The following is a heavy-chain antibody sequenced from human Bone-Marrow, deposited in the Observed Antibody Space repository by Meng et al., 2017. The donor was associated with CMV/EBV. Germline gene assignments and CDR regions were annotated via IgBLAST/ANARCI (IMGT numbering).Heavy chain of an antibody. D-gene: IGHD6-13*01. CDR1: GFTFSSYS. CDR2: ISSSSSYI. Sequence: GESLKISCAASGFTFSSYSMNWVRQAPGKGLEWVSSISSSSSYIYYADSVKGRFTISRDNSKNTLYLQMNSLRAEDTAVYYCAKGGQDSSSWYGSAGPPFCDYWGQGTLVTVSS. V-gene: IGHV3-21*01. J-gene: IGHJ4*02. CDR3: AKGGQDSSSWYGSAGPPFCDY.